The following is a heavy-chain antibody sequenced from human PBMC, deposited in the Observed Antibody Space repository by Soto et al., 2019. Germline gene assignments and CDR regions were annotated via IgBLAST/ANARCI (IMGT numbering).Heavy chain of an antibody. CDR1: GDSLSSGGYY. CDR2: IYHSGST. V-gene: IGHV4-39*01. D-gene: IGHD2-2*01. Sequence: SETLSLTCTVSGDSLSSGGYYCICIRQHPGKGLEWIGEIYHSGSTNYNPSLKSRVTISVDKSKNQFSLKLSSVTAADTAVYYCASHAVHSCCFTDYCCQGTLVT. J-gene: IGHJ4*02. CDR3: ASHAVHSCCFTDY.